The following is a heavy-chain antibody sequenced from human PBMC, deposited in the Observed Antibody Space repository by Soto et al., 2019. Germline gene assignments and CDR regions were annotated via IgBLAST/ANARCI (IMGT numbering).Heavy chain of an antibody. D-gene: IGHD1-26*01. CDR1: GYSFTTYG. CDR2: ISGYNGDT. CDR3: ARARRDSVAYRRSFDV. Sequence: QVQLVQSGAEVMKPGASVRVSCKASGYSFTTYGISWVRQAPGQGLEYMGWISGYNGDTNYAQKLQGRVTMTTDTSTITAYRELRSLRSADTAIYYCARARRDSVAYRRSFDVWGQGTMVTVSS. J-gene: IGHJ3*01. V-gene: IGHV1-18*01.